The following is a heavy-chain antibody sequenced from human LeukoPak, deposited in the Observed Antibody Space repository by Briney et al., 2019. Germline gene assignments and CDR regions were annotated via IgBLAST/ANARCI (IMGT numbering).Heavy chain of an antibody. CDR1: GGSVSSGGYS. CDR2: IYDSGST. D-gene: IGHD3-10*01. Sequence: SETLSLTCAVSGGSVSSGGYSWSWIRQPPGKGLEWIGYIYDSGSTYYNPSLKSRVTISVDTSKNQFSLKLSSVTAADTAVYYCARDLDYYGSGSYIPGNGMDVWGQGTTVTVSS. J-gene: IGHJ6*02. CDR3: ARDLDYYGSGSYIPGNGMDV. V-gene: IGHV4-30-2*01.